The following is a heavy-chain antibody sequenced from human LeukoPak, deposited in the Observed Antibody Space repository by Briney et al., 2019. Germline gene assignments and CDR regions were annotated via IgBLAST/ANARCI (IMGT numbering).Heavy chain of an antibody. CDR2: ISSSRSFM. D-gene: IGHD1/OR15-1a*01. CDR1: GFTFSSYS. CDR3: ARDYRNNEGPPRIDY. J-gene: IGHJ4*02. Sequence: GGSLSLSCAASGFTFSSYSMNWVRQAPGEGREWVSSISSSRSFMYYVDSGEGRFTISRDNAKNSLYLQMNSQIVKATAVYDCARDYRNNEGPPRIDYWGQGTLVTVSS. V-gene: IGHV3-21*01.